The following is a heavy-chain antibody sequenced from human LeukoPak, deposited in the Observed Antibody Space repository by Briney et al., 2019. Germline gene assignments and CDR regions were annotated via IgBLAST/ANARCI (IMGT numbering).Heavy chain of an antibody. CDR1: GYTFTGYY. CDR2: INPNSGGT. D-gene: IGHD1-1*01. CDR3: ARVLSNWNYHDY. Sequence: ASVKVSCKASGYTFTGYYMHWVRQAPGQGLEWMGWINPNSGGTNYAQKFRGRVTMTRDTSISTAYMELSRLRSDDTAVYYCARVLSNWNYHDYWGQGTLVTVSS. J-gene: IGHJ4*02. V-gene: IGHV1-2*02.